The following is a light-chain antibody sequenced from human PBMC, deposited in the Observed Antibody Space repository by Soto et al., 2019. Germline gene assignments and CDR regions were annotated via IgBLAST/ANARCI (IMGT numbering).Light chain of an antibody. CDR2: EAS. V-gene: IGLV2-18*01. CDR1: STDFVSYNR. J-gene: IGLJ1*01. Sequence: QSVLTQPPSVSGSPGQSVTISCTGTSTDFVSYNRVSWYQQPPGTAPKLIIYEASNRPSGVPDRFSGSKSGNTASLTISGLQAADEADYYCSLYTCENTYVFGTGTKV. CDR3: SLYTCENTYV.